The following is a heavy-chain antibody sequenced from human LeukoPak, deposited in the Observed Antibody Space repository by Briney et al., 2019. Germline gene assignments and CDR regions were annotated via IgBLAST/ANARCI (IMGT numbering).Heavy chain of an antibody. CDR2: ISWSSGSI. Sequence: GGSLRLSCAASGFTFDDYAMHWVRQAPGKGLEWVSGISWSSGSIGYADSVKGRFTISRDNAKNSLYLQMNSLRAEDTALYYCAKSIAGNPQTYFDYWGQGTLVTVSS. V-gene: IGHV3-9*01. D-gene: IGHD4-23*01. CDR1: GFTFDDYA. CDR3: AKSIAGNPQTYFDY. J-gene: IGHJ4*02.